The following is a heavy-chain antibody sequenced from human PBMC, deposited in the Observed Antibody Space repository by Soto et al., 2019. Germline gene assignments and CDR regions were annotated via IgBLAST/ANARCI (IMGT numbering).Heavy chain of an antibody. D-gene: IGHD3-3*01. CDR3: ARGPTRIFRQGYYFDY. Sequence: SETLSLTCAVYGGSFSGYYWSWIRQPPGKGLEWIGEINHSGSTNYNPSLKSRVTISVDTSKNQFSLKLSSVTAADTAVYYCARGPTRIFRQGYYFDYWGQGTLVTVSS. CDR1: GGSFSGYY. J-gene: IGHJ4*02. CDR2: INHSGST. V-gene: IGHV4-34*01.